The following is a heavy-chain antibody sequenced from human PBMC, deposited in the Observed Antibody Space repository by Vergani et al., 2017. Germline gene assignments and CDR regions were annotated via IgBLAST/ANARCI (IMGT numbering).Heavy chain of an antibody. V-gene: IGHV5-51*01. D-gene: IGHD6-25*01. CDR1: GYSFTKYW. CDR3: AILYGGDRSGSKYFDS. J-gene: IGHJ4*02. Sequence: EVQLVQSGAEVKKPGESLKIFCQISGYSFTKYWIGWVRQMPGKGLEWMGIIHPADSDTRYSPSFQGQVTISVDKSISTAYLQRSSLRASDSAMYYCAILYGGDRSGSKYFDSWVQGTLVTVSS. CDR2: IHPADSDT.